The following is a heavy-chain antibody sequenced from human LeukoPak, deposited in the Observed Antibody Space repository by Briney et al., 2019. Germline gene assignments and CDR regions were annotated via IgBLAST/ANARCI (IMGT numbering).Heavy chain of an antibody. Sequence: SQTLSLTCTVSGGSISSGDYYWSWIRQPPGKGLEWIGYIYYSGSTYYNPSLKSRVTISVDTSKSQFSLKLSSVTAAGTAVYYCARVGCSGGSCYPYYWGQGTLVTVSS. D-gene: IGHD2-15*01. J-gene: IGHJ4*02. CDR3: ARVGCSGGSCYPYY. V-gene: IGHV4-30-4*01. CDR2: IYYSGST. CDR1: GGSISSGDYY.